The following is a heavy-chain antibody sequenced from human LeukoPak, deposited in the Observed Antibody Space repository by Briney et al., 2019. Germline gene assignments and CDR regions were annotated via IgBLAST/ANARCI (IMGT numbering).Heavy chain of an antibody. J-gene: IGHJ6*02. D-gene: IGHD4-17*01. CDR2: IIPIFGTA. Sequence: VASVKVSCKASGYTFTSYGISWVRQAPGQGLEWMGGIIPIFGTANYAQKFQGRVTITADESTSTAYMELSSLRSEDTAVYYCVSGPYGDYWGHYYGMDVWGQGTTVTVSS. CDR3: VSGPYGDYWGHYYGMDV. CDR1: GYTFTSYG. V-gene: IGHV1-69*13.